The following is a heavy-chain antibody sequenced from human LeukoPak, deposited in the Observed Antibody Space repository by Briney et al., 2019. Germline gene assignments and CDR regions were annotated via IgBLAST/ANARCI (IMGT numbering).Heavy chain of an antibody. CDR2: IIPIFGTA. CDR3: ARTVFLVSHYFDY. CDR1: GYTFTSYD. D-gene: IGHD3-3*01. Sequence: ASVKVSCKASGYTFTSYDINWVRQAPGQGLEWMGGIIPIFGTANYAQKFQGRVTITADESTSTAYMELSSLRSEDTAVYYCARTVFLVSHYFDYWGQGTLVTVSS. J-gene: IGHJ4*02. V-gene: IGHV1-69*13.